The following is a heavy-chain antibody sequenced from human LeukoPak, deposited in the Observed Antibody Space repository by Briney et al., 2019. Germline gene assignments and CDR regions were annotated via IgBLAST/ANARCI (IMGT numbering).Heavy chain of an antibody. J-gene: IGHJ4*02. D-gene: IGHD3-16*02. Sequence: PGGSLRLSRAASGFTFTTYGMHWVRQAPGKGLEWVSYISSSGSTIYYADSVKGRFTISRDNAKNSLYLQMNSLRAEDTAVYYCARDRSSLFDYWGQGTLVTVSS. CDR1: GFTFTTYG. CDR2: ISSSGSTI. CDR3: ARDRSSLFDY. V-gene: IGHV3-48*04.